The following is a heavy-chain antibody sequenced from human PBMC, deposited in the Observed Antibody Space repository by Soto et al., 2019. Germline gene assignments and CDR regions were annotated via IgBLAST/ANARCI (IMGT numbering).Heavy chain of an antibody. J-gene: IGHJ5*01. Sequence: PGGSLRLSCAGSGFTFSSYNMNWVRQAPGKGLEWVSSVSRSSSYIYYADSVRGRFTISRDNAKNSLYLQMSSLRAEDTAMYYCARDRRNFDFWSGSVRFDSWGQGALVTVSS. CDR1: GFTFSSYN. CDR3: ARDRRNFDFWSGSVRFDS. CDR2: VSRSSSYI. D-gene: IGHD3-3*01. V-gene: IGHV3-21*01.